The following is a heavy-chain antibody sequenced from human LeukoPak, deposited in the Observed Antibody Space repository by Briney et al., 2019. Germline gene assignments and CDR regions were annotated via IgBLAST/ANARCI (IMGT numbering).Heavy chain of an antibody. CDR2: INHSGST. J-gene: IGHJ5*02. V-gene: IGHV4-34*01. CDR1: GGSFSGYY. Sequence: PSETLSLTCAVYGGSFSGYYWSWIRQPPGKGLEWIGEINHSGSTNYNPSLKSRVTISVDTSKNQFSLKLSSVTAADTAVYYCAKNGQSGFSFDPWGQGTLVTVSS. D-gene: IGHD2-8*01. CDR3: AKNGQSGFSFDP.